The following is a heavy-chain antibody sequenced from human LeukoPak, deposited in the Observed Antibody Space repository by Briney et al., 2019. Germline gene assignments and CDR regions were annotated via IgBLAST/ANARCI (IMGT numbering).Heavy chain of an antibody. CDR2: IYHSGST. V-gene: IGHV4-38-2*01. J-gene: IGHJ4*02. D-gene: IGHD3-22*01. Sequence: PSETLSLTCAASGYSISSGYYWGWIRQPPGKGLEWIGSIYHSGSTYYNPSLKSRVTISVDTSKNQFSLELSSVTAADTAVYYCARVGYDDGRGYFVYWGQAPLVTVSS. CDR3: ARVGYDDGRGYFVY. CDR1: GYSISSGYY.